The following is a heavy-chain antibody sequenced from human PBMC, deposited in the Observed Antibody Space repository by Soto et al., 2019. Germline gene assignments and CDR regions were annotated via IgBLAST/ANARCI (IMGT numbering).Heavy chain of an antibody. CDR3: ARPTVTTSTYYYYGMDV. D-gene: IGHD4-17*01. Sequence: QVQLVQSGAEVKKPGSSVKVSCKASGGTFSSYAISWVRQAPGQGLEWMGGIIPIFGTANYAQKFQGRLTITADGTTTTAYTKLSSLTSEDTAVYYCARPTVTTSTYYYYGMDVWGQGTTVTVSS. V-gene: IGHV1-69*12. CDR1: GGTFSSYA. J-gene: IGHJ6*02. CDR2: IIPIFGTA.